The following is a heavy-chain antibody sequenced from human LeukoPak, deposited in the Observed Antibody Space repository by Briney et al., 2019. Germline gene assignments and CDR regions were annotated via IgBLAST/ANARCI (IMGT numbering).Heavy chain of an antibody. J-gene: IGHJ6*03. CDR2: IIPIFGTA. Sequence: GSSVKVSCKASGGTFSSYAISWVRQAPGQGLEWMGGIIPIFGTANYAQKFQGRVTITTDESTSTAYMELSSLRSEDTAVYYCGVAAAPGYYYYMDVWGKGTTVTVSS. V-gene: IGHV1-69*05. D-gene: IGHD6-13*01. CDR1: GGTFSSYA. CDR3: GVAAAPGYYYYMDV.